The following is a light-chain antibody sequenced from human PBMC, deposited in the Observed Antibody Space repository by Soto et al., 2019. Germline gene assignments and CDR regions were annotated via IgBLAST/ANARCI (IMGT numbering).Light chain of an antibody. V-gene: IGKV1-5*01. CDR1: QSISSW. J-gene: IGKJ1*01. CDR3: QQYNSYSPWT. Sequence: DIQMTQSPSTLSASVGDRVTITCRASQSISSWLAWYQQKPGKAPKLLIYDASILEIGVPSSFSGSGSGTEFTLTISSLQPDDLSTDYSQQYNSYSPWTFGQGTKVEIK. CDR2: DAS.